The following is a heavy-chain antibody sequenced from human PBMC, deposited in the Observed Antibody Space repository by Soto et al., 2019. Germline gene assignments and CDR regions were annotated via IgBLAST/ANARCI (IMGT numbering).Heavy chain of an antibody. CDR2: LSGVGDAT. D-gene: IGHD3-9*01. CDR1: GFNFDSFA. V-gene: IGHV3-23*01. J-gene: IGHJ4*02. Sequence: PGGSLRLSCAASGFNFDSFAMTWVRQTPGKGLEWVSALSGVGDATNYADSVKGRFTISRDNSKNTLYLQINSLRPEDTAVYYCAKATNDWTYHFDYWGQGTPVTVSS. CDR3: AKATNDWTYHFDY.